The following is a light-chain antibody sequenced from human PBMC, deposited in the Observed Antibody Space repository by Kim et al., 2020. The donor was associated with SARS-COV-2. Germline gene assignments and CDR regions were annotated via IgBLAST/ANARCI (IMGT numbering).Light chain of an antibody. V-gene: IGLV3-9*01. CDR2: RDS. J-gene: IGLJ3*02. Sequence: SYELTQPLSVSVALGQTARITCGGNNIGSKNVHWYQQKPGQAPVLVIYRDSNRPSGIPERFSGSNSGNTATLTISRAQAGDEADYYCQVWDSSHWVLGGGTQLAFL. CDR1: NIGSKN. CDR3: QVWDSSHWV.